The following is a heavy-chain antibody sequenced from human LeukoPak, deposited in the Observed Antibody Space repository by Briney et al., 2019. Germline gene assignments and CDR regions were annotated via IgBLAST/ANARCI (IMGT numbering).Heavy chain of an antibody. J-gene: IGHJ4*02. Sequence: PGGSLRLSCAASGFTFSSYNMNWVRQAPGKGLEWVSSISSSSSYIYYADSVKGRFTISRDNAKNSLYLQMNSLRAEDTAVYCCARDRWHSSGWYTGEFDYWGQGTLVTVSS. CDR3: ARDRWHSSGWYTGEFDY. D-gene: IGHD6-19*01. V-gene: IGHV3-21*01. CDR1: GFTFSSYN. CDR2: ISSSSSYI.